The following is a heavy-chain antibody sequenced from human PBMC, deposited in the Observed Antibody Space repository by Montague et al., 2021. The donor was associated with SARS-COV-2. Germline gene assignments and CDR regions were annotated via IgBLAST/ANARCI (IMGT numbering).Heavy chain of an antibody. Sequence: SETLSLTCTVSDGSISNYYWYWIWQRPAKGLELICYIHISGSTNYNSSLKSRVTISLDSSANQFSLKLSAVTAADTAVYYCSRQLPVSARVEYWGQGILVTVSS. V-gene: IGHV4-59*08. CDR2: IHISGST. CDR3: SRQLPVSARVEY. J-gene: IGHJ4*02. CDR1: DGSISNYY. D-gene: IGHD1-26*01.